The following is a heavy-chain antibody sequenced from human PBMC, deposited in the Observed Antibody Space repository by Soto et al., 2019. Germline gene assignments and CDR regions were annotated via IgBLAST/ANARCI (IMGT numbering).Heavy chain of an antibody. CDR3: ASQRGIVVVAAADY. CDR1: GFTFSSYA. CDR2: ISGSAGST. J-gene: IGHJ4*02. D-gene: IGHD2-15*01. Sequence: GGSLRLSCAASGFTFSSYAMSWVRQAPGKGLEWVSGISGSAGSTYCADSVKGRFTISRDNSKNTLFLQMNSLRAEDTAVYYCASQRGIVVVAAADYWGRGTLVTVSS. V-gene: IGHV3-23*01.